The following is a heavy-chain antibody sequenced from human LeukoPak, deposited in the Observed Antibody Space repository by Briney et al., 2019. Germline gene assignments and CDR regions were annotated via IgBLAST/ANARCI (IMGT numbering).Heavy chain of an antibody. V-gene: IGHV4-59*01. CDR1: GGSISSYY. CDR2: IYYSGST. D-gene: IGHD1-26*01. CDR3: ARELGRRELPPYYFDY. J-gene: IGHJ4*02. Sequence: SETLSLTCTVSGGSISSYYWSWIRQPPGKGLEWIGHIYYSGSTNYNPSLKSRVTISVDTSKNQFSLKLSSVTAADTAVYCCARELGRRELPPYYFDYWGQGTLVTVSS.